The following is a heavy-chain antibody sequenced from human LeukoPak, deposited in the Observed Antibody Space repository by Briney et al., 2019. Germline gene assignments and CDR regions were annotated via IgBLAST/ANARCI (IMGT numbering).Heavy chain of an antibody. Sequence: GASVKVSCKASGYTFTSYYMHWVRQAPGQGLEWMGIINPSGGSTSYAQKFQGRVTMTRDMSTSTVYMELSSLRSEDTAVYYCAREGSIAAARDDAFDIWGQGTMVTVSS. J-gene: IGHJ3*02. CDR2: INPSGGST. CDR3: AREGSIAAARDDAFDI. V-gene: IGHV1-46*01. CDR1: GYTFTSYY. D-gene: IGHD6-13*01.